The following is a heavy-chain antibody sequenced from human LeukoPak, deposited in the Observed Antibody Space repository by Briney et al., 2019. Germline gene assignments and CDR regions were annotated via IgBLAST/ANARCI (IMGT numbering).Heavy chain of an antibody. J-gene: IGHJ6*02. CDR3: ARDLYYYDSSGYFYYYYGMDV. Sequence: GGSLRLSCAASGFTSSSYAMHWVRQAPGKGLEYVSAISSNGGSTYYANSVKGRFTISRDNSKNTLYLQMGSLRAEDMAVYYCARDLYYYDSSGYFYYYYGMDVWGQGTTVTGSS. CDR2: ISSNGGST. CDR1: GFTSSSYA. V-gene: IGHV3-64*01. D-gene: IGHD3-22*01.